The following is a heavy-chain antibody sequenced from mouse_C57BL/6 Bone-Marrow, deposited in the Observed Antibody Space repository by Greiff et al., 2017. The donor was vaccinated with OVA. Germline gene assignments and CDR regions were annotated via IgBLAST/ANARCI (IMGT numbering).Heavy chain of an antibody. CDR2: IHPNSGST. V-gene: IGHV1-64*01. CDR1: GYTFTSYW. Sequence: QVQLQQPGAELVKPGASVKLSCKASGYTFTSYWMHWVKQRPGQGLEWIGMIHPNSGSTNYNKKFKSKATLTVDKSSSTAYMQLSSLTSEDSAVYYCARRSLRFYAMDYWGQGTSVTVSS. J-gene: IGHJ4*01. CDR3: ARRSLRFYAMDY. D-gene: IGHD1-1*01.